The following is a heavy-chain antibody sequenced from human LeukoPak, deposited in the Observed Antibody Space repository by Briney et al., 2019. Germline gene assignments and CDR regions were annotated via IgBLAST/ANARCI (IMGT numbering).Heavy chain of an antibody. D-gene: IGHD2-15*01. CDR3: ARSGPGGSWRHYYYYYYMDI. CDR2: INHSGST. CDR1: GGSFSGYY. Sequence: SETLSLTCAVYGGSFSGYYWSWIRQPPGKGLEWIGEINHSGSTNYNPSLKSRVTISVDTSKNQFSLKLSSVTAADTAVYYCARSGPGGSWRHYYYYYYMDIWGKGTTVTVCS. V-gene: IGHV4-34*01. J-gene: IGHJ6*03.